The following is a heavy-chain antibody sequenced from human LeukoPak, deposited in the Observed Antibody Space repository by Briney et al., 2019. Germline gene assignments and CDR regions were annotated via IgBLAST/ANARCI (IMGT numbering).Heavy chain of an antibody. CDR2: ISGSGGST. CDR1: GFTFSSYA. J-gene: IGHJ6*02. CDR3: AKDLGRTETFYYYYGMDV. D-gene: IGHD1-26*01. Sequence: HPGGSLRLSCAASGFTFSSYAMSWVRQAPGKGLEWVSAISGSGGSTYYADSVKGRFTISRDNSKNTLYLQMNSLRAEDTAVYYCAKDLGRTETFYYYYGMDVWGQGTTVTVSS. V-gene: IGHV3-23*01.